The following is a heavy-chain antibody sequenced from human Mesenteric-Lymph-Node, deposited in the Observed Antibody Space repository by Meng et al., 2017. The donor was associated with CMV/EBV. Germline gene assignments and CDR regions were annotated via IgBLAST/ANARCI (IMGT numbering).Heavy chain of an antibody. D-gene: IGHD2-21*01. CDR3: TRDGPVAPDTLDI. CDR1: CYTFSSHG. J-gene: IGHJ3*02. CDR2: IIGYNGNT. V-gene: IGHV1-18*01. Sequence: ASAKVSCKASCYTFSSHGISWGRQATGQGLEGMGWIIGYNGNTNYAQKLQGRVTMTTDTSTSTAYMELRSLRSDDTAVYYCTRDGPVAPDTLDIWGQGTMVTVSS.